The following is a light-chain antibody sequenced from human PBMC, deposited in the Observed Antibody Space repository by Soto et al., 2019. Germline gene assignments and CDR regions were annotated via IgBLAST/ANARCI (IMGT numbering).Light chain of an antibody. Sequence: QSVLPQPASLSGSPGQSITISCTGTSSDVGGYNYVSWYQQHPGKAPKLMIYDVSNRPSGVSNRFSGSKSGNTASLTISGLQAEDEADYYCSSYTSSSHYVFGTGTKVTVL. CDR2: DVS. J-gene: IGLJ1*01. CDR1: SSDVGGYNY. V-gene: IGLV2-14*01. CDR3: SSYTSSSHYV.